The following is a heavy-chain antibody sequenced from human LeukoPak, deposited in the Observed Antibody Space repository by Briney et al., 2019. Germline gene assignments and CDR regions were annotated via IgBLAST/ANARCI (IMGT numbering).Heavy chain of an antibody. Sequence: GGSLRLSCAASGVIVSNNYMSWVRQAPGKGLEWVSYISSSGSTIYYADSVKGRFTISRDNAKNSLYLQMNSLRAEDTAVYYCARGTTAFDYWGQGTLVTVSS. V-gene: IGHV3-11*01. CDR2: ISSSGSTI. D-gene: IGHD4-17*01. CDR1: GVIVSNNY. J-gene: IGHJ4*02. CDR3: ARGTTAFDY.